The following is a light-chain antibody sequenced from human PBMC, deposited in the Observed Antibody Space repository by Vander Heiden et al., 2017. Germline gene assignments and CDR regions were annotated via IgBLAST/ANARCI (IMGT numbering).Light chain of an antibody. V-gene: IGKV2-28*01. J-gene: IGKJ3*01. CDR3: MQALQTPFT. CDR2: LGS. CDR1: QSRLHSNGYDY. Sequence: EIVMTQSPLSRPVTPGEPASISCRSTQSRLHSNGYDYLDWYLQKPGQSPQLLIYLGSNRASGVPDRFSGSGSGTDFTLKISRVEAEDVGVYYCMQALQTPFTFGPGTKVDIK.